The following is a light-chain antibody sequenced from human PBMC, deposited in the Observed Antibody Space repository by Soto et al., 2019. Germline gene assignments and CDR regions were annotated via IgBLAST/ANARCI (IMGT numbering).Light chain of an antibody. CDR1: SSDVGGYNY. CDR3: SSYTSSSTSV. CDR2: DVS. J-gene: IGLJ1*01. V-gene: IGLV2-14*01. Sequence: QSVLTQPASVSGSPGQSITISCTGTSSDVGGYNYVSWYQQHPGKAPKVMIYDVSNRPSGVSNRFSGSKSGNTASLTISGLQAEDEADYYCSSYTSSSTSVFGTGTKVTVL.